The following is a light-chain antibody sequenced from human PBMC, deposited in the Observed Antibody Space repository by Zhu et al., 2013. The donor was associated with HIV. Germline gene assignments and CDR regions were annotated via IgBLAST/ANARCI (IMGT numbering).Light chain of an antibody. CDR1: QTIGNS. CDR3: QQYGSSPLT. CDR2: DAF. J-gene: IGKJ4*01. V-gene: IGKV3-20*01. Sequence: EVVLTQSPVTLSLSPGERLTLSCRASQTIGNSLVWYQQKPGQAPRLLIYDAFKRATGIPARFSGSGSGTDFTLTISRLDPEDFAVYYCQQYGSSPLTFGGGTKVEIK.